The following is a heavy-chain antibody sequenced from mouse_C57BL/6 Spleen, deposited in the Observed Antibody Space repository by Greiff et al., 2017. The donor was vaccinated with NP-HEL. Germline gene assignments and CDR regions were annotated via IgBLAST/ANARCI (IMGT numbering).Heavy chain of an antibody. D-gene: IGHD2-5*01. CDR1: GFTFSSYA. V-gene: IGHV5-4*01. CDR3: ARERSNYVIFAY. Sequence: EVQGVESGGGLVKPGGSLKLSCAASGFTFSSYAMSWVRQTPEKRLEWVATISDGGSYTYYPDNVKGRFTISRDNAKNNLYLQMSHLKSEDTAMYYCARERSNYVIFAYWGQGTLVTVSA. CDR2: ISDGGSYT. J-gene: IGHJ3*01.